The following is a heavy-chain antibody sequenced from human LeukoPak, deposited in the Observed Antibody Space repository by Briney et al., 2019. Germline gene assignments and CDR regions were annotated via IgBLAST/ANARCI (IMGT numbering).Heavy chain of an antibody. Sequence: PSETLSLTCAVSGYSISSGYYWGWSRQPPGKGLEWIGSIYHSGSTYYNPSLKSRVTISVDTSKNQFSLKLSSVTAADTAVYYCARLRREVGATRYYFDYWGQGTLVTVSS. J-gene: IGHJ4*02. V-gene: IGHV4-38-2*01. CDR3: ARLRREVGATRYYFDY. CDR1: GYSISSGYY. D-gene: IGHD1-26*01. CDR2: IYHSGST.